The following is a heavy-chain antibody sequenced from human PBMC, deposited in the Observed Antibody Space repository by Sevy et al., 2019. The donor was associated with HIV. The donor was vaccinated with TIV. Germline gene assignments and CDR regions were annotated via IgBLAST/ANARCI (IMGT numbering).Heavy chain of an antibody. Sequence: ASVKVSCKAAGYIFSNYGITWVRQAPGQGLEWMGWISVSKGNTKYAQKFQGRLSMTTDTSTSTAYMELRSLRSADTAVYYCASDRLPASGFDPRGQGTLVTVSS. J-gene: IGHJ5*02. V-gene: IGHV1-18*01. CDR1: GYIFSNYG. CDR3: ASDRLPASGFDP. D-gene: IGHD2-21*02. CDR2: ISVSKGNT.